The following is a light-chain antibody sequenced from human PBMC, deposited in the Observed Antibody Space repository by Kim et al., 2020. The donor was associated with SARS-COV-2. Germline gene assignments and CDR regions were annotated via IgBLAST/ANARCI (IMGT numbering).Light chain of an antibody. V-gene: IGKV3-20*01. Sequence: APGSRVTPPRRPSQNVRRNYLAWYEQKPGRARRLRIYGAASRATGITDRFSGSGAGTDFTLTISGLEPEDFAVYYCQQYDSSPYTFGQGTKVEIK. CDR3: QQYDSSPYT. CDR2: GAA. CDR1: QNVRRNY. J-gene: IGKJ2*01.